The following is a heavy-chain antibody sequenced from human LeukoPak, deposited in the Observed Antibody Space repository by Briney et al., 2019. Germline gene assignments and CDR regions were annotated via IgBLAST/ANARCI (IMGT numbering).Heavy chain of an antibody. J-gene: IGHJ4*02. CDR3: AKDYGDWYYFDY. Sequence: PGGSLRLSCAASGFTFSSYAMSWVRQAPGKGLEWVSAISGSGGSTYYADSVKGRFTISRDNSKNTLYLQMNRLIAEDTAVYYCAKDYGDWYYFDYWRQGTLVTVSS. CDR1: GFTFSSYA. D-gene: IGHD3-9*01. CDR2: ISGSGGST. V-gene: IGHV3-23*01.